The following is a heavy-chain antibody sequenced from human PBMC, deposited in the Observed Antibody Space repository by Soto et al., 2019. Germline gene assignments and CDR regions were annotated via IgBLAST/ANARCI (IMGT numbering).Heavy chain of an antibody. CDR1: GYSFSDYF. CDR2: INPKTAAT. Sequence: QVQLVQSGAEVKKSGASVNVSCKPSGYSFSDYFIQWVRQAPGQGLEWVAWINPKTAATNYAKKFQGRVSLTWDTSSTTAYMELTRLRPDDTAVYYCARIKWGLNYYNGMDVWGQGTTVIVSS. V-gene: IGHV1-2*02. J-gene: IGHJ6*02. CDR3: ARIKWGLNYYNGMDV. D-gene: IGHD1-26*01.